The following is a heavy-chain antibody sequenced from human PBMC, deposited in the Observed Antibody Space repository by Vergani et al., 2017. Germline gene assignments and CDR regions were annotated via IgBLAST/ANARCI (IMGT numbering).Heavy chain of an antibody. Sequence: EVQLVESGGGLVKPGGSLRLSCAASGFTFSSYAMSWVRQAPGKGLEWVSDISGSGGSTYYADSVKGRFTISRDNSKNTLYLQMNSLRAEDTAVYSCASDRSHEVVAASWGQGTLVTVSS. J-gene: IGHJ4*01. V-gene: IGHV3-23*04. CDR2: ISGSGGST. D-gene: IGHD2-15*01. CDR1: GFTFSSYA. CDR3: ASDRSHEVVAAS.